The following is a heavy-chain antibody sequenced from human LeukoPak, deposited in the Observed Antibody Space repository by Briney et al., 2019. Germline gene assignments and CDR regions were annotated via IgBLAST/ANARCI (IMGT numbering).Heavy chain of an antibody. J-gene: IGHJ4*02. D-gene: IGHD2-2*03. CDR1: GGSPSSGSFY. V-gene: IGHV4-61*02. Sequence: PPDTLSPTCTVFGGSPSSGSFYWGWIRQPAGKGLEWIGRIFSSGITNYNPSLKSRVTISVDTSKNQFSLKLSSVTAADTAVYYCARDIGYCSSTSCYPMFDYWGQGTLVTVSS. CDR2: IFSSGIT. CDR3: ARDIGYCSSTSCYPMFDY.